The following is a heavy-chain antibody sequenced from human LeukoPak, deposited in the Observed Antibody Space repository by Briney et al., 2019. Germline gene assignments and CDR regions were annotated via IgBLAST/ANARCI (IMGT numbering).Heavy chain of an antibody. CDR2: MNPNSGNT. D-gene: IGHD6-19*01. CDR1: GGTFSSYA. CDR3: ARTRAVAGSGRRYNWFDP. V-gene: IGHV1-8*02. Sequence: ASVKVSCKASGGTFSSYAISWVRQAPGQGLEWMGWMNPNSGNTGYAQKFQGRVTMTRNTSISTAYMELSSLRSEDTAVYYCARTRAVAGSGRRYNWFDPWGQGTLVTVSS. J-gene: IGHJ5*02.